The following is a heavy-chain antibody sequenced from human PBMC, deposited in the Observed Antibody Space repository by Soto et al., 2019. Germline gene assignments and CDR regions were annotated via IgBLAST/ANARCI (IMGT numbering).Heavy chain of an antibody. CDR1: GYTFTSYG. J-gene: IGHJ4*02. V-gene: IGHV1-18*01. D-gene: IGHD3-10*01. CDR3: ARERGYYGSGSLGVYFDY. CDR2: ISAYNGNT. Sequence: QVQLVQSGAEVKKPGASVKVSCKASGYTFTSYGISWVRQAPGQGLEWMGWISAYNGNTNYAQKLQGRVTMTTDTSTSKAYMELRSLRSDDTAVYYCARERGYYGSGSLGVYFDYWGQGTLVTVSS.